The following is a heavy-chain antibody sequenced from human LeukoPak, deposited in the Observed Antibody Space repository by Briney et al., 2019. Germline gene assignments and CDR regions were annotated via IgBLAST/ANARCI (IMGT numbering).Heavy chain of an antibody. CDR2: ISSSSNYI. V-gene: IGHV3-21*04. J-gene: IGHJ5*02. Sequence: GGSLRLSCAASGFTFSSYSMNWVRQAPGKGLEWVSSISSSSNYIYYADSVKGRFTISRDNAKNSLYLQMNSLRAEDTAIYYCAKLSPTTLYDSRGWFDPWGQGTLVTASS. CDR1: GFTFSSYS. CDR3: AKLSPTTLYDSRGWFDP. D-gene: IGHD3-3*01.